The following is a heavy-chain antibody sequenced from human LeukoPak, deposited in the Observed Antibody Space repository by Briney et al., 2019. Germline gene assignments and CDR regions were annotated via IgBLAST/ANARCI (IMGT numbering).Heavy chain of an antibody. Sequence: ASVKVSCKASGYTFTNNFMHWVRQATGQGLEWMGWLNPNSGNTGYAQKFQGRVTITRNTSINTAYMELSSLRSEDTAVYYCARMTVSGRDNWFDPWGQGTLVTVSS. J-gene: IGHJ5*02. CDR1: GYTFTNNF. CDR3: ARMTVSGRDNWFDP. CDR2: LNPNSGNT. V-gene: IGHV1-8*03. D-gene: IGHD6-19*01.